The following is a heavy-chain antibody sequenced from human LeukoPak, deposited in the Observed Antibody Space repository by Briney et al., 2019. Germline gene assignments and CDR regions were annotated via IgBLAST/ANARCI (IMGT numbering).Heavy chain of an antibody. CDR2: IYYSGST. CDR1: GGSITSYY. J-gene: IGHJ4*02. Sequence: TTSETLSLTCTVSGGSITSYYWSWIRQPPGKGLEWIGYIYYSGSTNYNPSLKSRVTISVDKSKNQFSLKLSSVTAADTAVYYCASYYYGSGSYYEIPFDYWGQGTLVTVSS. V-gene: IGHV4-59*12. D-gene: IGHD3-10*01. CDR3: ASYYYGSGSYYEIPFDY.